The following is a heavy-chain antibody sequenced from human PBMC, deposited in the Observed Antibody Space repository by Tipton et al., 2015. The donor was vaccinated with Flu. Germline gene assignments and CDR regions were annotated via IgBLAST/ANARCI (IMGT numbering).Heavy chain of an antibody. J-gene: IGHJ2*01. Sequence: GSLRLSCAASGFTFSGYGMHWVRQAPGKGLEWVANIKQDGSEKYYVDSVKGRFTISRDNAKNSLYLQMNSLRAEDTAVYYCATSSEFYDSSGRPNYWYFDLWGRGTLVTVSS. D-gene: IGHD3-22*01. CDR2: IKQDGSEK. CDR3: ATSSEFYDSSGRPNYWYFDL. V-gene: IGHV3-7*01. CDR1: GFTFSGYG.